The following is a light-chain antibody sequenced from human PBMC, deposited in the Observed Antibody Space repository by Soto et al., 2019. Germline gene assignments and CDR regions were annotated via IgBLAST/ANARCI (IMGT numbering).Light chain of an antibody. V-gene: IGLV2-14*01. J-gene: IGLJ2*01. Sequence: QSVLTQPASVSGSPGQSITISCTGTSSDVGGYSYVSWYQQYPGKAPKLMIYEVSNRPSGVSNRFSGSKSGNTASLTISGLQAEDEADYYCSSYTSTNTLGVFGGGTQLTVL. CDR2: EVS. CDR3: SSYTSTNTLGV. CDR1: SSDVGGYSY.